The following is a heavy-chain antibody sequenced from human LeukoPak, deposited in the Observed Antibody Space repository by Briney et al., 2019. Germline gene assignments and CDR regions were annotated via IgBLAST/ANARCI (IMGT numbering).Heavy chain of an antibody. J-gene: IGHJ3*02. V-gene: IGHV3-21*01. CDR2: ISSSSSYI. CDR3: ARERPHTGGTDAFDI. Sequence: KPGGSLRLSCAASGFTFSSYSMNWVRQAPGKGLEWVSSISSSSSYIYYADSVKGRFTISRDNAENSLYLQMNSLRAEDTAVYYCARERPHTGGTDAFDIWGQGTMVTVSS. CDR1: GFTFSSYS. D-gene: IGHD3-16*01.